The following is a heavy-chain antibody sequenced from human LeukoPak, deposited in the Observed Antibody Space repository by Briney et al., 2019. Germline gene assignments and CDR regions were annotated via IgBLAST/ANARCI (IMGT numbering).Heavy chain of an antibody. CDR3: ARHRGLGVMSPYSDY. V-gene: IGHV4-39*01. CDR1: GASISSTSYS. J-gene: IGHJ4*02. Sequence: PSETLSLTCTISGASISSTSYSWGWLRQPPGEGLDWIGIISNGGSTHYNPSLKSRVYISVDTSKNQFSLKLISVTAADTAAYYCARHRGLGVMSPYSDYWGQGTLVTVSS. D-gene: IGHD3-3*01. CDR2: ISNGGST.